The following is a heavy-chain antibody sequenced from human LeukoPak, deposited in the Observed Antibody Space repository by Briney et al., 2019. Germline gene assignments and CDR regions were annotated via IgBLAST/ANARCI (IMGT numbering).Heavy chain of an antibody. CDR1: GFTFSDHY. J-gene: IGHJ3*02. Sequence: GGSLRLSCAASGFTFSDHYMDWVRQAPGKGREWVGRTRNKANSYTTEYAASVKGRFTISRDDSKNSLYLQMNSLKTEDTAVYYCATSLSPAYAFDIWGQGTMVTVSS. V-gene: IGHV3-72*01. D-gene: IGHD2-2*01. CDR3: ATSLSPAYAFDI. CDR2: TRNKANSYTT.